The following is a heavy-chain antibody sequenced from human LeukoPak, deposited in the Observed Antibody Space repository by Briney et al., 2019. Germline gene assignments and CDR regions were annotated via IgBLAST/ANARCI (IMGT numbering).Heavy chain of an antibody. CDR2: IIPIFGTA. CDR3: ARDNYDYVWGSYRPHMAIDY. D-gene: IGHD3-16*02. V-gene: IGHV1-69*05. CDR1: GGTFSSYA. J-gene: IGHJ4*02. Sequence: ASVKVSCKASGGTFSSYAISWVRQAPGQGLEWMGRIIPIFGTANYAQKFQGRVTITTDESTSTAYMELSSLRSEDTAVYHCARDNYDYVWGSYRPHMAIDYWGQGTLVTVSS.